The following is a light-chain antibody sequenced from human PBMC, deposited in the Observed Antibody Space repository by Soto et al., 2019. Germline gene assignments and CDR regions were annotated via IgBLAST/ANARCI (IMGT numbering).Light chain of an antibody. V-gene: IGLV3-21*04. J-gene: IGLJ2*01. CDR3: QVWDSSSDHPV. CDR2: YDR. Sequence: SYELTQPPSMSVAPGETATMTCGGNNIVRKNVHWYQQKPGQAPVLVIYYDRDRPSGIPERFSGSNSGNTATLTISRVEAGDEADDYCQVWDSSSDHPVFGGGTKLTVL. CDR1: NIVRKN.